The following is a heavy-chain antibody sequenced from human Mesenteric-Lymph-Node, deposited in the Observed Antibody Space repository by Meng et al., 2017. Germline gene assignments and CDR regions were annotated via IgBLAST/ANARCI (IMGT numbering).Heavy chain of an antibody. V-gene: IGHV3-23*01. D-gene: IGHD5-12*01. CDR2: ISGSGGST. J-gene: IGHJ4*02. CDR1: GFTFSSYA. CDR3: AKGRGYSGYDLASGFDY. Sequence: GGSLRLSCAASGFTFSSYAMSWVRQAPGKGLEWVSAISGSGGSTYYADSVKGRFTISRDNSKNTLYLQMNSLRAEDTAVYYCAKGRGYSGYDLASGFDYWGQGTQVTVSS.